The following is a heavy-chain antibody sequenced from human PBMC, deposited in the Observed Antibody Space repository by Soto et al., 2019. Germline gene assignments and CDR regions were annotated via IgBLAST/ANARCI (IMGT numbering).Heavy chain of an antibody. J-gene: IGHJ4*02. Sequence: QVQLVQSGAEVKKPGSSVKVSCKSSGGTFSSYAISWVRQAPGQGLEWMGGIIPIFGTANYAQTFQGSVTITADESTSTAYMELSSLRSEDTAVYSCARSEQQLVLPFDYCGQGTLVTVSS. CDR3: ARSEQQLVLPFDY. D-gene: IGHD6-13*01. CDR1: GGTFSSYA. V-gene: IGHV1-69*01. CDR2: IIPIFGTA.